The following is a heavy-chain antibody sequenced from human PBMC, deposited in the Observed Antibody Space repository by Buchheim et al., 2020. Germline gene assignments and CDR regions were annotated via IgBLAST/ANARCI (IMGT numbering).Heavy chain of an antibody. V-gene: IGHV1-46*01. CDR2: INPSGGST. CDR3: ARDKGAARRKVYYYYYMDV. CDR1: GYTFTSYY. J-gene: IGHJ6*03. Sequence: QVQLVQSGAEVKKPGASVKVSCKASGYTFTSYYMHWVRQAPGQGLEWMGIINPSGGSTSYAQKFQGRVTMTRDTSTSPVYMEMSSLRSEDTAVYYCARDKGAARRKVYYYYYMDVWGKGTT. D-gene: IGHD6-6*01.